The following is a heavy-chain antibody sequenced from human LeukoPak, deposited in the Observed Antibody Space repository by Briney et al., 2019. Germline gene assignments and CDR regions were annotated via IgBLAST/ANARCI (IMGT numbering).Heavy chain of an antibody. V-gene: IGHV3-15*01. CDR1: GFTFSNAW. CDR3: ATGRDFDL. J-gene: IGHJ2*01. CDR2: IKSKPDGETT. Sequence: GGSLRLSCAGSGFTFSNAWMNWVRQAPGKGQEWVGRIKSKPDGETTDYAAPVKGRFTISRDDSKNMVYVQMNSLKTEDTVVYYCATGRDFDLWGRGTLVTVSS.